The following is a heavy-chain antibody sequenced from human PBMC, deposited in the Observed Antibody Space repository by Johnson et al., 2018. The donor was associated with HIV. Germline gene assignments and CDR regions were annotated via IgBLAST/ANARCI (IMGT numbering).Heavy chain of an antibody. CDR2: IYSGGST. J-gene: IGHJ3*01. CDR1: GFTVRSNY. Sequence: VQLLESGGGLVQRGGSLRLSCAASGFTVRSNYMTWVRQAPGKGLEWVSVIYSGGSTYYADSVKGRFTISRDHSENTLYLQMNSLRPEDTAVYFCARDGKYSSIGPDAFDVWGQGTMVAVSS. D-gene: IGHD6-13*01. V-gene: IGHV3-66*02. CDR3: ARDGKYSSIGPDAFDV.